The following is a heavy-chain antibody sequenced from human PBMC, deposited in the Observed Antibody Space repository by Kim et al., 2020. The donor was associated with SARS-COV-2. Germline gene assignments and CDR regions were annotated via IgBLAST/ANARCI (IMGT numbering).Heavy chain of an antibody. D-gene: IGHD3-22*01. Sequence: SETLSLTCTVSGGSIESGNYHWGWIRQPPGKGLEWIGNIYYSGTTYYNPSLKSRVTMSVDTSKNQFSLKLSSVTAADMAVYYCARPVTTMVVPGPFDIWGQGAMVIVSS. CDR3: ARPVTTMVVPGPFDI. CDR1: GGSIESGNYH. V-gene: IGHV4-39*01. CDR2: IYYSGTT. J-gene: IGHJ3*02.